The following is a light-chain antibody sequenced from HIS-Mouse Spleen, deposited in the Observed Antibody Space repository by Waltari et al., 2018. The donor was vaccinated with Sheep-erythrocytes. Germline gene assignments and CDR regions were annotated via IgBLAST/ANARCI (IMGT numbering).Light chain of an antibody. CDR2: DVS. V-gene: IGLV2-11*01. J-gene: IGLJ1*01. CDR1: STDVVGYNS. CDR3: CSYAGSYNHV. Sequence: QSALTHPRTVSGSPGQSVPISCPGTSTDVVGYNSVSWYQQHPGKASKPLIYDVSKRPAGVPDRFSGSKSGNTASLTISGLQAEDEADYYCCSYAGSYNHVFATGTKVTVL.